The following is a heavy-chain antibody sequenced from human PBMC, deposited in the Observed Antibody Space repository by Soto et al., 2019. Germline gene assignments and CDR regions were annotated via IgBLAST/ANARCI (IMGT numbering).Heavy chain of an antibody. D-gene: IGHD3-16*01. V-gene: IGHV4-31*03. Sequence: SETLSLTCTVSGGSISSGGYYWSWIRQHPGKGLEWIGYIYYSGSTYYNPSLKSRVTISVDTSKSQFSLKLSSVTAADTAVYYCATSLWRSWFDPWGQGTLVTVSS. CDR3: ATSLWRSWFDP. CDR1: GGSISSGGYY. J-gene: IGHJ5*02. CDR2: IYYSGST.